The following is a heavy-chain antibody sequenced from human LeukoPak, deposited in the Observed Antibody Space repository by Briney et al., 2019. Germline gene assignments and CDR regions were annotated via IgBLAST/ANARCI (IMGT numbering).Heavy chain of an antibody. CDR2: IYSGGST. V-gene: IGHV3-53*01. CDR1: GFTVSSNY. D-gene: IGHD2-15*01. CDR3: ARGAPYCSGGSCYSGTTVVTQNYYYYYMDV. J-gene: IGHJ6*03. Sequence: GGSLRLSCAASGFTVSSNYMSWVRQAPGKGLEWVSVIYSGGSTYYADSVKGRFTISRDNSKNTLYLQMNSLRAEDTAVYYCARGAPYCSGGSCYSGTTVVTQNYYYYYMDVWGKGTTVTVSS.